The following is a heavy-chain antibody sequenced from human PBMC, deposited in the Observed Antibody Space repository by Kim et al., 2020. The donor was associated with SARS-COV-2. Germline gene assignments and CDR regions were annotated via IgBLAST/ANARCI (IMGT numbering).Heavy chain of an antibody. D-gene: IGHD6-6*01. J-gene: IGHJ4*02. Sequence: YADSVKGRFIISRDNAKNTLYLQMTGLGAEDTGVYYCASGSSSSFPFYFDYWGLGTLVTVSS. CDR3: ASGSSSSFPFYFDY. V-gene: IGHV3-23*01.